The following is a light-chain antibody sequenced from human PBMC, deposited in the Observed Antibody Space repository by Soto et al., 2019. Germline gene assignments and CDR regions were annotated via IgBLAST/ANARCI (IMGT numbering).Light chain of an antibody. CDR1: SSNIGSNT. V-gene: IGLV1-44*01. J-gene: IGLJ3*02. CDR3: AVWDDSLNGRL. Sequence: QSVLTQPPSASGTPGQRVTISCSGSSSNIGSNTVNWYQQLPGTAPKLLIYSDNQRPSGVPDRFSGSKSGTSASLAISGLQSEDEADYYCAVWDDSLNGRLFGGGTKLTVL. CDR2: SDN.